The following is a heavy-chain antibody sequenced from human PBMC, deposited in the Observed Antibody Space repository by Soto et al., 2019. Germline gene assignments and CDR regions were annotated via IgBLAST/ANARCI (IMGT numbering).Heavy chain of an antibody. V-gene: IGHV4-30-4*01. CDR1: GGSISSGDYY. Sequence: SETLSLTCTVSGGSISSGDYYWSWIRQPPGKGLEWIGYIYYSGSTYYNPSLKSRVTISVDTSKNQFSLKLSSVTTADTAVYYCARDLVRGVIDYWGQGTLVTVSS. CDR3: ARDLVRGVIDY. CDR2: IYYSGST. D-gene: IGHD3-10*01. J-gene: IGHJ4*02.